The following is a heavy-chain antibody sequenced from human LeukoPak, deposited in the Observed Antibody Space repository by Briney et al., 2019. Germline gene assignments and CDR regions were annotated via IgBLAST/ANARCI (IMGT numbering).Heavy chain of an antibody. D-gene: IGHD7-27*01. J-gene: IGHJ4*02. CDR3: AREVSNWGHGGNFDF. V-gene: IGHV3-48*01. CDR2: VSSSGTTT. Sequence: AGGSLRLSCAASGFTFSSYSVIWARQAPGKGLEWVSYVSSSGTTTYYADSVKGRFTISRDNGKNLVSLQMNSLRAEDTAVYYCAREVSNWGHGGNFDFWGQGILVTVSS. CDR1: GFTFSSYS.